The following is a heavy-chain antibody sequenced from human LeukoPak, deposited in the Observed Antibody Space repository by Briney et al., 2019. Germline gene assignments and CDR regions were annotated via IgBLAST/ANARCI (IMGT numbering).Heavy chain of an antibody. J-gene: IGHJ4*02. D-gene: IGHD2-8*01. CDR3: ARHTDGGSVSNPSFDY. CDR2: IYYSGGT. CDR1: GGSISSSSYY. V-gene: IGHV4-39*01. Sequence: SQTLSLTCTVSGGSISSSSYYWGWIRHPPGKGLEWSGRIYYSGGTYNNPSLKSRVPISLDTSKNQFCRTLSSVTAADTAVYYCARHTDGGSVSNPSFDYWGQGTLVTVS.